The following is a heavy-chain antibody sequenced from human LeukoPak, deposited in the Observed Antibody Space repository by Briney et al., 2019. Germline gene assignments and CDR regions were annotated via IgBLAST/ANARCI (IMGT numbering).Heavy chain of an antibody. Sequence: GGSLRLSCAASGFTVSSNYMSWVRQAPGKGLEWVSVIYSGGSTYYADSVKGRFTISRDNAKNSLYLQMNSLRAEDTAVYYCARAFGGSYHIFAFDIWGQGTMVTVSS. D-gene: IGHD1-26*01. CDR2: IYSGGST. J-gene: IGHJ3*02. CDR1: GFTVSSNY. CDR3: ARAFGGSYHIFAFDI. V-gene: IGHV3-53*01.